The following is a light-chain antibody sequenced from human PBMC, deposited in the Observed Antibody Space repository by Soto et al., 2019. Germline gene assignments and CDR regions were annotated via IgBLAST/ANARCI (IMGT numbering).Light chain of an antibody. J-gene: IGKJ1*01. CDR1: QSVSNRR. Sequence: ENVLAHSPRPLSLSPGERATLSCRSSQSVSNRRLAWYQQKPGQAPRLLIYGASTRATGIPYRFSGSGSGTEFTLTISSLEPEDFAVYYCQQRGNWPQTFGQGTKVDIK. CDR2: GAS. V-gene: IGKV3D-20*02. CDR3: QQRGNWPQT.